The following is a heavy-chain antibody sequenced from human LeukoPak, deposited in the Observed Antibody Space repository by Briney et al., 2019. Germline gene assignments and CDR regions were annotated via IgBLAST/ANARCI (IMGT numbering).Heavy chain of an antibody. CDR2: IYYSGST. CDR3: ARHRMLSKNLFDY. CDR1: GGSISSYY. J-gene: IGHJ4*02. Sequence: PSETLSLTCTVSGGSISSYYWSWIRQPPGKGLEWIGYIYYSGSTNYNPSLKSRVTISVDTSKYQFSLKLSSVTAADTAVYYCARHRMLSKNLFDYWGQGTLVTVSS. V-gene: IGHV4-59*01. D-gene: IGHD2-8*01.